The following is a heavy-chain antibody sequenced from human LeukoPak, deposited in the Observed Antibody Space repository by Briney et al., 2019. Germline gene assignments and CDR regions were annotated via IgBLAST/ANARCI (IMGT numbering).Heavy chain of an antibody. J-gene: IGHJ4*02. CDR3: ARGDCSSTSCRGNDY. CDR1: GFTFSSYG. V-gene: IGHV3-33*01. D-gene: IGHD2-2*01. CDR2: IWYDGSNK. Sequence: PGRSLRLSCAASGFTFSSYGVHWVRQAPGKGLEWVAVIWYDGSNKYYADSVKGRFTISRDNSKNTLYLQMNSLRAEDTAVYYCARGDCSSTSCRGNDYWGQGTLVTVSS.